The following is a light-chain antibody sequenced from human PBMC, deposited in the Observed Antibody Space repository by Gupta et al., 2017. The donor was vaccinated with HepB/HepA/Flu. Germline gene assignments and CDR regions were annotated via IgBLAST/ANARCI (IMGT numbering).Light chain of an antibody. Sequence: QSVLTQPPSGSAAPGQKVTISCSGSSSNIGNNYVSWYQQLSGTAPKLLVYDNDQRPSGIPDRFSGSRSGTSATLGITGLQTGDEADYYCGTWDSSLTAWVFGGGTKLTVL. CDR1: SSNIGNNY. CDR2: DND. V-gene: IGLV1-51*01. J-gene: IGLJ3*02. CDR3: GTWDSSLTAWV.